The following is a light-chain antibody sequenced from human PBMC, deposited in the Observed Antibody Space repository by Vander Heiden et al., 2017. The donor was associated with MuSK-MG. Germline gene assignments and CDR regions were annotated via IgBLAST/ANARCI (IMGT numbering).Light chain of an antibody. CDR3: HQDDSAPIT. V-gene: IGKV4-1*01. CDR2: WAS. J-gene: IGKJ5*01. Sequence: DIVMTQFPDSLAVSLGERATINCKSSQSVLYSSNNKNYLAWYQQKPGQPPKLLIYWASTRESGVPDRFSGSGSGTDFTLTISSLQAEDVAVYYCHQDDSAPITFGQGTRLVIK. CDR1: QSVLYSSNNKNY.